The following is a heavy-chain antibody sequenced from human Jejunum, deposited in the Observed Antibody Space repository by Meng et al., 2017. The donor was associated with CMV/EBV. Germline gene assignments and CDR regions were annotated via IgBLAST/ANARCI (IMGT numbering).Heavy chain of an antibody. CDR3: VRDMDASEGSAFDI. J-gene: IGHJ3*02. Sequence: SGYRLTAHYIHWVRKAPGQGLEWMGWILPGTGATDYAQKFSDRVTMTRDMSISTFYMELSRLTSDDTAMYYCVRDMDASEGSAFDIWGQGTMVTVSS. CDR2: ILPGTGAT. CDR1: GYRLTAHY. V-gene: IGHV1-2*02. D-gene: IGHD2-2*03.